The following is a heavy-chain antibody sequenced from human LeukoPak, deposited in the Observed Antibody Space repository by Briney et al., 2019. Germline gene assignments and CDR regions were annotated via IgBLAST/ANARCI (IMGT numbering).Heavy chain of an antibody. CDR1: GGSFSGYY. J-gene: IGHJ5*02. V-gene: IGHV4-34*01. Sequence: SETLSLTCAVYGGSFSGYYWTWIRQPPGKGQEWIGEINHSGSTNYNPSLKSRVTISVDTSKNQFSLNLSSVTAADTAVYYCATLGGSGDYTGGWFDPWGQGTLVTVSS. D-gene: IGHD4-17*01. CDR2: INHSGST. CDR3: ATLGGSGDYTGGWFDP.